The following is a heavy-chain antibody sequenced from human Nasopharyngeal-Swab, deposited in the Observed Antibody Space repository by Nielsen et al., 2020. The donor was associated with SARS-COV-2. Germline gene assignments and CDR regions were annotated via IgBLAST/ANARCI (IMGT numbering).Heavy chain of an antibody. CDR1: AFSLSTTGTG. D-gene: IGHD1-26*01. V-gene: IGHV2-5*02. CDR3: AHSGGRVGTTDFDY. Sequence: SGPTLVKPTQALTLTCTFSAFSLSTTGTGVGWVRQPPGKGLEWLALIYWDDDKRYNPSLKRRLTITKDTSNDQVILTMTNMDPVDTATYYCAHSGGRVGTTDFDYWGQGTLVSVSS. CDR2: IYWDDDK. J-gene: IGHJ4*02.